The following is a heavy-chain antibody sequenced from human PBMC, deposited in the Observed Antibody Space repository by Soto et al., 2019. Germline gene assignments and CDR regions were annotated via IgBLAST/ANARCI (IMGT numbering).Heavy chain of an antibody. V-gene: IGHV3-23*01. CDR1: GFSFKTYG. D-gene: IGHD2-21*01. CDR3: VKGGAYCYNDCTRSY. Sequence: EVQLLESGGGLVQPGGSLRLSCADSGFSFKTYGMTWVRQAPGKGLEGVAHIGLSNSDTYYADSVKGRFTISRDNSKNMVYLQMNSLRDADTAVYYCVKGGAYCYNDCTRSYWGRGTLVNVSS. CDR2: IGLSNSDT. J-gene: IGHJ4*02.